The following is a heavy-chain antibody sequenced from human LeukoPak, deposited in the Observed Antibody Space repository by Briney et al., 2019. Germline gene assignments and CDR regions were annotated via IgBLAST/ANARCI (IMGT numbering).Heavy chain of an antibody. J-gene: IGHJ2*01. D-gene: IGHD4-17*01. CDR3: ARESLDYGDYGWYFDL. CDR1: GLTFSSYA. Sequence: GGSLRLSCAASGLTFSSYAMHWVRQAPGKGLEYVSAISSNGGSTYYANSVKGRFTISRDNSKNTLCLQMGSLRAEDMAVYYCARESLDYGDYGWYFDLWGRGTLVTVSS. CDR2: ISSNGGST. V-gene: IGHV3-64*01.